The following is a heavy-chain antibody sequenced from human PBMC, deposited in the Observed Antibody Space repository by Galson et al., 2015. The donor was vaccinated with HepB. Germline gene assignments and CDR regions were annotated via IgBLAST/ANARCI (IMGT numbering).Heavy chain of an antibody. CDR1: GFTFSNYG. D-gene: IGHD1-14*01. J-gene: IGHJ4*02. V-gene: IGHV3-30*18. CDR3: AKEGVNRARYFDN. Sequence: SLRLSCAASGFTFSNYGMHWVRQAPGKGLEWVAVISYDGSNKYYGDSVKGRFTMSRDNSKNTLYLQMNSLRAEDTAVYYCAKEGVNRARYFDNWGQGTLVTVSS. CDR2: ISYDGSNK.